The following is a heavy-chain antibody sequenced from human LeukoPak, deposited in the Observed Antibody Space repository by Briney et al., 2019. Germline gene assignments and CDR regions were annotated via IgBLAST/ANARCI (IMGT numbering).Heavy chain of an antibody. J-gene: IGHJ3*02. CDR1: GFTFSSYA. V-gene: IGHV3-30-3*01. CDR3: ARDHPYYYDSSGYYSDAFDI. Sequence: PGRSLRLSCAASGFTFSSYAMHWVRQAPGKGLEWVAVISYDGSNKYYADSVKGRFTISRDNSKNTLYLQMNSLRAEDTAVYYCARDHPYYYDSSGYYSDAFDIWGQGTMVTVSS. CDR2: ISYDGSNK. D-gene: IGHD3-22*01.